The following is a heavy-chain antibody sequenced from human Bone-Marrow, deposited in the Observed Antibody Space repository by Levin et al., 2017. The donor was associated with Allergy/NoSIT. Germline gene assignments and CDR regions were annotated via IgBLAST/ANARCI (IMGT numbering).Heavy chain of an antibody. V-gene: IGHV1-69*06. Sequence: ASVKVSCKPSADTFSSYVLTWVRQAPGQGLEWMGAILPSFGTPEYAQKFRGRVTIPAERSTSTVYIELTRLTFDDTAIYYCARPPRGAGWNGVNVWGQGTTVIVSS. CDR1: ADTFSSYV. J-gene: IGHJ6*02. D-gene: IGHD3-10*01. CDR2: ILPSFGTP. CDR3: ARPPRGAGWNGVNV.